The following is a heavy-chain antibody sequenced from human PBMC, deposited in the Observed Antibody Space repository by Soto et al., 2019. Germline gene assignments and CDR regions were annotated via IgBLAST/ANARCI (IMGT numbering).Heavy chain of an antibody. Sequence: QLHLQESGPGLVRPSETLSLTCTVSGGSITDFAYYWGWIRQPPGKGLEWIGTVYHNENTYYNPSLKSRVTISVDTAKTRFSLNLRSGTAADTAIYFGARRERYYGSPGWFDPWGQGALVTVSS. CDR1: GGSITDFAYY. CDR3: ARRERYYGSPGWFDP. J-gene: IGHJ5*02. D-gene: IGHD3-16*01. V-gene: IGHV4-39*01. CDR2: VYHNENT.